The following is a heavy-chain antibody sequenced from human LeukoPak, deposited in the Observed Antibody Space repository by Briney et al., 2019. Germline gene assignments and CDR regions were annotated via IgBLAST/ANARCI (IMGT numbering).Heavy chain of an antibody. CDR3: ARAEAHSRYKGY. V-gene: IGHV1-2*02. Sequence: ASVKVSCKASGYTFTGYYMHWVRQAPGQGLEWMGWINPNSGGTNYAQKFQGRVTITRDTSISTAYMELSRLRSDDTGVYYCARAEAHSRYKGYWGQGTLVTVFS. CDR1: GYTFTGYY. D-gene: IGHD3-16*02. CDR2: INPNSGGT. J-gene: IGHJ4*02.